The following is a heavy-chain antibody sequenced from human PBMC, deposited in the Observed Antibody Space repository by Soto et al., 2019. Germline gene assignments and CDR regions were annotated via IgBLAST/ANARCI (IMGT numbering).Heavy chain of an antibody. CDR3: AKDTHSGYEIDAFDI. CDR1: GFTFSSFA. J-gene: IGHJ3*02. Sequence: EVQLLESGGGLVQPGGSLRLSCAASGFTFSSFAMNWVRQAPGKGLEWVSDISGSGGSTYYADSVKGRFTISRDNSKKTLYLQMNSLRAEDTAVYYCAKDTHSGYEIDAFDIWGQGTMVTVSS. D-gene: IGHD5-12*01. V-gene: IGHV3-23*01. CDR2: ISGSGGST.